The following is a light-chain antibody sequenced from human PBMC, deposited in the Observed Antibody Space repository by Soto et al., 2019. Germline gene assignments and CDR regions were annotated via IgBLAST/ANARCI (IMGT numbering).Light chain of an antibody. Sequence: EIALTQSPATLSLSPGERATLSCRASQSVNNYLAWYQQKPGQPPRLLIYDASNRATGIPARFSGSGSGTDFTLTISRLEPEDFAVYYCQQRGNWPSITFGQGTRLEIK. CDR1: QSVNNY. J-gene: IGKJ5*01. V-gene: IGKV3-11*01. CDR3: QQRGNWPSIT. CDR2: DAS.